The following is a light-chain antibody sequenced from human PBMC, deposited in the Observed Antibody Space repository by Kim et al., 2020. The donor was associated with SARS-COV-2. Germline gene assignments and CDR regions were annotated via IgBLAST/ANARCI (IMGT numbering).Light chain of an antibody. CDR1: QSLSSSY. Sequence: EVVLTQSPGTLSLSPGERAALSCRASQSLSSSYLAWYQQKPGQAPRLLIYGASSRATGIPDRFSGSGSGTDFTLTISRLEPEDFAVYYCQQYDTSPSTFGQGTRLEIK. V-gene: IGKV3-20*01. CDR2: GAS. J-gene: IGKJ5*01. CDR3: QQYDTSPST.